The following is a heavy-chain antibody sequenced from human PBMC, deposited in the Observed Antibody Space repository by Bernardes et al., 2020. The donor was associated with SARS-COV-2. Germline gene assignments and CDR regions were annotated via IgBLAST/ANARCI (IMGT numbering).Heavy chain of an antibody. Sequence: GGSLRLSCAASGLTFSNFCMHWVRQVPGKGLVWVSRINSDGSRIDYAGSVKGRFTISRDNAKNTLYLQMNSLRVEDTAVYYCVGDMFGPFDCWGQGTLVTVSS. V-gene: IGHV3-74*01. CDR1: GLTFSNFC. CDR2: INSDGSRI. CDR3: VGDMFGPFDC. D-gene: IGHD3-10*02. J-gene: IGHJ4*02.